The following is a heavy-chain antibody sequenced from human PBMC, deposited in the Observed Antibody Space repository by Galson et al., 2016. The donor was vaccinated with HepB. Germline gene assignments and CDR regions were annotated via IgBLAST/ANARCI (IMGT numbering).Heavy chain of an antibody. CDR2: IIPIFGTA. V-gene: IGHV1-69*13. CDR1: GGTFSSYA. CDR3: AGDNVGLVAATAGEDGAFDI. J-gene: IGHJ3*02. D-gene: IGHD6-13*01. Sequence: SVKVSCKASGGTFSSYAISWVRQAPGQGLEWMGGIIPIFGTANYAQKFQGRVTITADESTSTAYMGLSSLRSEDTAVDYCAGDNVGLVAATAGEDGAFDIVGQGTMVTVSS.